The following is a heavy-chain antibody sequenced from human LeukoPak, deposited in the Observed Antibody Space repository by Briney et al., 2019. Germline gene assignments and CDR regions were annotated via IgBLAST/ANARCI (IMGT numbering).Heavy chain of an antibody. CDR1: GVTFTAYS. D-gene: IGHD3-10*01. V-gene: IGHV4-34*01. J-gene: IGHJ5*02. CDR3: ARRYGSGSYYNWFDP. Sequence: SETLSLTCAVYGVTFTAYSWSWIRQPPGKGLEWIGKINHSGSTNYNPSLKSRVTISVDTSKNQFSLRVNSVTAADTALYYCARRYGSGSYYNWFDPWGQGTLVTASS. CDR2: INHSGST.